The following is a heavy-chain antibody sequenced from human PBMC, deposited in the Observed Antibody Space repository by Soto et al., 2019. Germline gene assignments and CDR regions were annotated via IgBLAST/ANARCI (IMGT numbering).Heavy chain of an antibody. V-gene: IGHV4-30-4*01. D-gene: IGHD6-6*01. Sequence: QVQLQESGPGLVKPSQTLSLTCTVSGGSISSRDFYWSWVRQPPGKGLEWLGYVSYTGSTYYNPSLRGRLNISIDTSKSQFPLRRRSVTAADPALYYCARELGFIAAASNYYGMDVWGQGTTVTVSS. CDR2: VSYTGST. J-gene: IGHJ6*02. CDR3: ARELGFIAAASNYYGMDV. CDR1: GGSISSRDFY.